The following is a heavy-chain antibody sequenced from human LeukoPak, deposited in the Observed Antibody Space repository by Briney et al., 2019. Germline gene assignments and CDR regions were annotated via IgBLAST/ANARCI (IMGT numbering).Heavy chain of an antibody. Sequence: GRSLRLSCAASGFTFDDYAMHWVRQAPGKGLEWVSGISWNSGSIGYADSVKGRFTISRDNAKNSLYLQMNSLRAEDTALYYCAKGRWDCSGGSCYFDYWGQGTLVTVSS. V-gene: IGHV3-9*01. CDR3: AKGRWDCSGGSCYFDY. CDR2: ISWNSGSI. D-gene: IGHD2-15*01. CDR1: GFTFDDYA. J-gene: IGHJ4*02.